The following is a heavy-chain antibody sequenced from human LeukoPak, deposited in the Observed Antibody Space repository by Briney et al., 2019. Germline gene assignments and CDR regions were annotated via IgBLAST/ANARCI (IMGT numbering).Heavy chain of an antibody. CDR2: ISHDGSNK. D-gene: IGHD1-26*01. V-gene: IGHV3-30*18. CDR1: GFTFSSYG. Sequence: PGGSLRLSCEASGFTFSSYGMHWVRRAPGKGLEWMTVISHDGSNKYYVDSVKGRFTISRDNPKSTLYLQMNSLRAEDTAVYYCAKDLSGSWDWFDPWGQGTLVTVSS. CDR3: AKDLSGSWDWFDP. J-gene: IGHJ5*02.